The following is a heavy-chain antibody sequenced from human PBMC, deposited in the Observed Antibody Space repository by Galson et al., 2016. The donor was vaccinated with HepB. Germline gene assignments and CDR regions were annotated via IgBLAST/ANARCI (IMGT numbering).Heavy chain of an antibody. CDR1: GGSFSGYD. Sequence: SETLSLTCEVYGGSFSGYDWNWIRQPPRKGLEWIGEINDRGSSNYNPSLKSRVTLSVDTSKNQVSLNLRSVTAADTAVYYCARTSGWHWFDPWGQGTLVTVSS. D-gene: IGHD6-19*01. CDR2: INDRGSS. V-gene: IGHV4-34*01. J-gene: IGHJ5*02. CDR3: ARTSGWHWFDP.